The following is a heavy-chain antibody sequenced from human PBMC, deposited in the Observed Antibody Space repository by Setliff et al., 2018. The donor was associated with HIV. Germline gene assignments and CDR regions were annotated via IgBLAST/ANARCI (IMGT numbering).Heavy chain of an antibody. V-gene: IGHV1-69*10. J-gene: IGHJ3*02. D-gene: IGHD3-10*01. Sequence: GASVKVSCKASGGTSNTYAINWVRQAPGQGLEWMGQVITILDITSYAQKCQGRVTITADESTNTMYMELSSLRSDDTAVYYCAGPRGDEAFDIWGQGTMVTVS. CDR2: VITILDIT. CDR3: AGPRGDEAFDI. CDR1: GGTSNTYA.